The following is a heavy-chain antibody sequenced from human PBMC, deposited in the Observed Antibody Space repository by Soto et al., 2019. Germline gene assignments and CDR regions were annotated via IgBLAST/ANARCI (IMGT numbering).Heavy chain of an antibody. D-gene: IGHD2-21*02. CDR2: INAGNGNT. CDR3: ARAGIYCGGDCYSNYFDY. CDR1: GYTFTSYA. V-gene: IGHV1-3*01. Sequence: ASVKVSCKASGYTFTSYAMHWVRQAPGQRLEWMGWINAGNGNTKYSQKFKGRVTITRDTSASTAYKELSSLRSEDTAVFYCARAGIYCGGDCYSNYFDYWGQGTLVTVSS. J-gene: IGHJ4*02.